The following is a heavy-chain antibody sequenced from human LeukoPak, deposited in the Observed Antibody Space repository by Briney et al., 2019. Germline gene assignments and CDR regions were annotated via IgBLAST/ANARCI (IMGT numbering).Heavy chain of an antibody. CDR3: AKEVARRTGGFDP. Sequence: SETLSLTCTVSAYSITSDNYWIWIRQSPGTGPEWIGSIYHSGTAYYNPSLKSRVTISADTSKNQFSLKLNSVTATDTAVYYCAKEVARRTGGFDPWGQGTLVTVSS. CDR1: AYSITSDNY. V-gene: IGHV4-38-2*02. D-gene: IGHD3/OR15-3a*01. J-gene: IGHJ5*02. CDR2: IYHSGTA.